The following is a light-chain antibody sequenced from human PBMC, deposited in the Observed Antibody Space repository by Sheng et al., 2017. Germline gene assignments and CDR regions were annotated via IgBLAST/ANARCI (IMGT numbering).Light chain of an antibody. CDR1: QSVSSNY. J-gene: IGKJ2*01. CDR2: GAS. Sequence: MTQSPSTLSASVGDRVTITCRASQSVSSNYLAWYQQKPGQAPRLLIYGASSRATGIPDRFSGSGSGTDFTLTISSLQPEDLGTFYCQQSYSTPYTFGQGTKLEIK. CDR3: QQSYSTPYT. V-gene: IGKV3D-7*01.